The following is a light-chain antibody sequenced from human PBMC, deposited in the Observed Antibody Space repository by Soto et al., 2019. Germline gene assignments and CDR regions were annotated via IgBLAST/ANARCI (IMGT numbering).Light chain of an antibody. V-gene: IGKV3-15*01. Sequence: EIVMTQSPSTLSVSPGEGATLSCTASESINNNLAWYQQKPGQAPRLLIYDATTMATGVPARFSGSGSGTEFTLTISSLQSEDFAVYYCQQHHNCPLTFGGGTKVDIK. J-gene: IGKJ4*01. CDR3: QQHHNCPLT. CDR2: DAT. CDR1: ESINNN.